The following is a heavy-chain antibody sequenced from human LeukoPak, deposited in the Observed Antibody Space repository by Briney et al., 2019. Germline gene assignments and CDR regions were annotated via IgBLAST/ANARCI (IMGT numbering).Heavy chain of an antibody. J-gene: IGHJ4*02. CDR1: GFTFSSYA. D-gene: IGHD3-10*01. CDR3: ARGADGSGSYYLYYFDY. CDR2: ISSNGGST. V-gene: IGHV3-64*01. Sequence: GGSLRLSCAASGFTFSSYAMHWVRQAPGKGLEYVSAISSNGGSTYYANSVKGRFTISRDNSKNTLYLQMNSLRAEDTAVYYCARGADGSGSYYLYYFDYWGQGTLVTVSS.